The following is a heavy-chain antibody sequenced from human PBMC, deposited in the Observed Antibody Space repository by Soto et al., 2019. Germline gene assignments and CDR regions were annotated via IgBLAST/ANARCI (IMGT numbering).Heavy chain of an antibody. Sequence: EVQLLESGGGLVQPGGSLRLSCAASGFTFSSYAMSWVRQAPGKGLEWVSAITGSDGNTYYADSVKGRVTISRDNSKNTLYLQMNSLRADDTAVYYCAKTVSTTWAFDYWGQGTLVTVSS. J-gene: IGHJ4*02. CDR3: AKTVSTTWAFDY. CDR1: GFTFSSYA. V-gene: IGHV3-23*01. D-gene: IGHD2-2*01. CDR2: ITGSDGNT.